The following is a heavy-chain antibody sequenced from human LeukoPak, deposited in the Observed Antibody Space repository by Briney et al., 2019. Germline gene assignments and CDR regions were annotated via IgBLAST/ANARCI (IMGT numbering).Heavy chain of an antibody. CDR1: GYSFTSYW. V-gene: IGHV5-51*01. CDR3: ASPRGRDSTVVTPFSYAFDI. Sequence: GESLKISCKGSGYSFTSYWIGWVRQMPGKGLEWMGIIYPGDSDTRYSPSFQGQVTISADKSISTAYLQWSSLKASDTAMYYCASPRGRDSTVVTPFSYAFDIWGQGTMVTVSS. J-gene: IGHJ3*02. CDR2: IYPGDSDT. D-gene: IGHD4-23*01.